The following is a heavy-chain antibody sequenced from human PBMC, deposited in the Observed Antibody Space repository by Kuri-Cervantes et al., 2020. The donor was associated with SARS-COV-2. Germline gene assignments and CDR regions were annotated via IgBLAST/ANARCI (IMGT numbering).Heavy chain of an antibody. Sequence: GGSLRLSCAASGFPFRSYWMHWVRQAPGKGLVWVSRTNCDGISTSYADSVKGRFTISRDNAKNTLYLQLNSLGAEDTAVYYCARGGAVTADWYFDLWGRGTLVTVSS. D-gene: IGHD2-21*02. CDR3: ARGGAVTADWYFDL. CDR1: GFPFRSYW. J-gene: IGHJ2*01. CDR2: TNCDGIST. V-gene: IGHV3-74*01.